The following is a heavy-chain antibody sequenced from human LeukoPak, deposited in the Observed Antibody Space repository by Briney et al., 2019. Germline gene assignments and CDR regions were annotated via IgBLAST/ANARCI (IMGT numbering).Heavy chain of an antibody. V-gene: IGHV4-34*01. J-gene: IGHJ4*02. CDR2: INHSGST. CDR3: ARSRGDYDILTGYYSLYYFDY. D-gene: IGHD3-9*01. Sequence: SETLSLTCAVYGGSFSGYYWSWIRQPPGKGLEWIGEINHSGSTNYNPSLKSRVTISVDTSKNQFSLKLSSVTAVDTAVYYCARSRGDYDILTGYYSLYYFDYWGQGTLVTVSS. CDR1: GGSFSGYY.